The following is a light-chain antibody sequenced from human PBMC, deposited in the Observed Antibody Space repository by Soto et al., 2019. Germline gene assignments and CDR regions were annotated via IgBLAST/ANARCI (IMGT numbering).Light chain of an antibody. CDR2: EVS. CDR1: SSDVGGYKY. CDR3: SSYTSSSSLE. J-gene: IGLJ3*02. V-gene: IGLV2-14*01. Sequence: QSVLTQPASVSGSPGQSITISCTGTSSDVGGYKYVSWYQHHPGKAPKLMIYEVSNRPSGVSNRFSGSKSGNTASLTISGLQAEDEADYYCSSYTSSSSLEFGGGTKLTVL.